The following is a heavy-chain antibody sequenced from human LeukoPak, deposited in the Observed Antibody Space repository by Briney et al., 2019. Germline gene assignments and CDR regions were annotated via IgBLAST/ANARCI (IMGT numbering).Heavy chain of an antibody. V-gene: IGHV4-38-2*02. CDR1: GYSISSGYY. J-gene: IGHJ5*02. CDR2: MYHSGST. Sequence: SETLSLTCAVSGYSISSGYYWGWIRQPPGKGLEWIGSMYHSGSTYYNPSLKSRITIPLDTSKNQFSLELSSVTAADTAVYYCERDLYGDYLSWFDLWGQGTLVTVSS. D-gene: IGHD4-17*01. CDR3: ERDLYGDYLSWFDL.